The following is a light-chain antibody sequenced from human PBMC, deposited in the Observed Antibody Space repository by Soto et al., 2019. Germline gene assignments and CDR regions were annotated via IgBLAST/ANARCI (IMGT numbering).Light chain of an antibody. V-gene: IGLV2-14*03. CDR1: SSDVGAHKY. CDR2: DVS. CDR3: CSYTTTSKFV. J-gene: IGLJ2*01. Sequence: QSALTQPASVSGSPGQSITISCTGSSSDVGAHKYVSWYQQHTGKAPKVIIHDVSNRPSGVSSRFSGSKSGNTASLTISGLQPEDEAHYYCCSYTTTSKFVFGGGTKLTVL.